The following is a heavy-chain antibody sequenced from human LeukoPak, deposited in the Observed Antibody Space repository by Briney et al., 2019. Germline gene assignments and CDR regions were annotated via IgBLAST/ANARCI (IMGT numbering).Heavy chain of an antibody. Sequence: SETLSLTCTVSRGSISGYSWSWIRQSPGGGLEWIGYIYYSGDTAYNPSLRSRVTLSVDTSKNQFSLQLRSVTTADTAVYYCVRGPYGASISKWFDPWGQGTQVTVSS. CDR2: IYYSGDT. J-gene: IGHJ5*02. D-gene: IGHD4/OR15-4a*01. CDR1: RGSISGYS. V-gene: IGHV4-59*01. CDR3: VRGPYGASISKWFDP.